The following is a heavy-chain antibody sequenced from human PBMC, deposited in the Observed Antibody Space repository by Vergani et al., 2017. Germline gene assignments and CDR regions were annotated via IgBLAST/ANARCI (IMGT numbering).Heavy chain of an antibody. CDR2: ISGSGGST. V-gene: IGHV3-23*01. CDR3: AKDNSAIYDILTGXYDY. Sequence: EVQLLESGGGLVQPGGSLRLSCAASGFTFSSYAMSWVRQAPGKGLEWVSSISGSGGSTYYADSVKGRFNISRDNSKNTLYLQMYRLRAEDTAVYCCAKDNSAIYDILTGXYDYWGQGTLVTVSS. D-gene: IGHD3-9*01. J-gene: IGHJ4*02. CDR1: GFTFSSYA.